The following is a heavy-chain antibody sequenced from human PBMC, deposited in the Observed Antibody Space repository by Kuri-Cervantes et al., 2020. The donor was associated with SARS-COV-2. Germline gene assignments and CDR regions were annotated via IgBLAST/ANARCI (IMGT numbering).Heavy chain of an antibody. V-gene: IGHV1-69*13. CDR2: IIPIFGTG. CDR3: AREGGYVVVVPVANGMDV. CDR1: GYTFTSYG. Sequence: SLKVSCKAAGYTFTSYGISWLRQAPGQGLEWMVGIIPIFGTGNYEQKFQGRVTITADESTTTAYMELISLRSEDTAVYYCAREGGYVVVVPVANGMDVWGQGTTVTVSS. D-gene: IGHD2-2*01. J-gene: IGHJ6*02.